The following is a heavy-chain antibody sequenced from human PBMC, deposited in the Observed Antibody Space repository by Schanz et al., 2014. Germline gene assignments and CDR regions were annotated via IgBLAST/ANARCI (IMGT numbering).Heavy chain of an antibody. Sequence: QVQLQESGPGLVKPSQTLSLTCAVSGDSISGGGYSWSWIRQAPGGGLEWIGYIYHSGNTYFKPSLQSRLAMLVDTAKNQFSLSLSSATAADTAVYYCARAVGGNSALEWFDPWGQGTLVTVSS. CDR2: IYHSGNT. CDR3: ARAVGGNSALEWFDP. J-gene: IGHJ5*02. D-gene: IGHD2-21*01. CDR1: GDSISGGGYS. V-gene: IGHV4-30-4*07.